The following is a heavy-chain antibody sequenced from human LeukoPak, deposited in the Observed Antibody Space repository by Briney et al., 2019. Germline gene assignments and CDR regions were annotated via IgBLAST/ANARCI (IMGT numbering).Heavy chain of an antibody. CDR3: TTILSGSYLSSFDY. Sequence: GGSLRLSCAASGFSFSNAWLNWVRQAPGKGLEWVGRIKSKTDGGTTDYAAPVKGRFTISRDDSKNTLYLQMNSLKTEDTAVYFCTTILSGSYLSSFDYWGQGTLVTVSS. CDR2: IKSKTDGGTT. V-gene: IGHV3-15*07. D-gene: IGHD1-26*01. J-gene: IGHJ4*02. CDR1: GFSFSNAW.